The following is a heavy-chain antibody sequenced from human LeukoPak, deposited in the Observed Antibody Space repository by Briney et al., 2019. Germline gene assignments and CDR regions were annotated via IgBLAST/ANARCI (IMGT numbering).Heavy chain of an antibody. Sequence: ASVTVSFTFSGYTLTELSMHWVRQAPRKGLGWMGGFHTEDGETIYAQKFQDRVTMTEDTSTDTAYIELSSLRSEDTAVYYCATPGGYNGYGMDVWGQGTTVTVSS. D-gene: IGHD1-1*01. CDR2: FHTEDGET. CDR1: GYTLTELS. CDR3: ATPGGYNGYGMDV. J-gene: IGHJ6*02. V-gene: IGHV1-24*01.